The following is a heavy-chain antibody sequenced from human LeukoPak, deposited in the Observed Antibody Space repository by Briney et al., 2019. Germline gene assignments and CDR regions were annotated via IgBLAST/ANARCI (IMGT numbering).Heavy chain of an antibody. J-gene: IGHJ4*02. CDR1: GGSFSGYY. Sequence: SETLSLTCAVYGGSFSGYYWSWIRQPPGKGLEWIGEINHSGSTNYNPSLKSRVTMSVDTSKNQFSLKLSSVTAADTAVYYCAREPILGLGIDYWGQGTLVTVSS. D-gene: IGHD1-14*01. CDR3: AREPILGLGIDY. CDR2: INHSGST. V-gene: IGHV4-34*01.